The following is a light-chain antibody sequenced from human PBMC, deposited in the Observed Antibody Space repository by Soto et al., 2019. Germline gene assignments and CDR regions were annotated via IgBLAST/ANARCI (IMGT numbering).Light chain of an antibody. V-gene: IGKV3-15*01. J-gene: IGKJ1*01. CDR2: GAS. CDR3: QQSNHWLFPLWT. CDR1: QSVSSN. Sequence: EIVMTQSPATLSVSPWERATLSCRASQSVSSNLAWYQQKPGQAPRLLIYGASTRATGIPARFSGNGSGTEFTLTISSLQSEDFAVYYCQQSNHWLFPLWTFGQGTKVEIK.